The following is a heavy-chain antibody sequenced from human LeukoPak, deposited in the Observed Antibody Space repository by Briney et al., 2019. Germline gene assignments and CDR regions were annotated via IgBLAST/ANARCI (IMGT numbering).Heavy chain of an antibody. CDR2: IYYSGST. J-gene: IGHJ4*02. Sequence: SETLSLTCTVSGGSISSYYWSWIRQPPGKGLEWIGYIYYSGSTNYNPSLKSRVTISVDTSKNQFSLKLSSVTAADTAVYYRARYLAVAGVDYWGQGTLVTVSS. V-gene: IGHV4-59*08. CDR1: GGSISSYY. CDR3: ARYLAVAGVDY. D-gene: IGHD6-19*01.